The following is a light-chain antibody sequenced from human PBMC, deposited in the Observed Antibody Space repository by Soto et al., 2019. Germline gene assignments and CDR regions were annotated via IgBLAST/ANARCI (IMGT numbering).Light chain of an antibody. CDR3: QQYNKWPRT. CDR2: GGS. Sequence: EIVMTQSPATLSVSPGERATLSCRASQSVSSNLAWYQQKPGQAPRLLMCGGSTRATGVPARFSGSGSGTEFTLTISSLRSADFAVYYCQQYNKWPRTFGQGTKVDI. J-gene: IGKJ1*01. V-gene: IGKV3D-15*01. CDR1: QSVSSN.